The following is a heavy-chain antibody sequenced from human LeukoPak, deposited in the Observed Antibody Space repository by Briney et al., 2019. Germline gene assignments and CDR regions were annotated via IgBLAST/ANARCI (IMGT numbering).Heavy chain of an antibody. CDR1: GFTFSSYS. J-gene: IGHJ3*01. D-gene: IGHD2-2*01. V-gene: IGHV3-21*01. CDR2: ISSSSSYI. CDR3: ARGCSSTSCKPL. Sequence: GESLKISCAASGFTFSSYSMNWVRQAPGKGLEWVSSISSSSSYIYYADSVKGRFTISRDNAKNSLYLQMNSLRAEDTAVYYCARGCSSTSCKPLWGQGTMVTVSS.